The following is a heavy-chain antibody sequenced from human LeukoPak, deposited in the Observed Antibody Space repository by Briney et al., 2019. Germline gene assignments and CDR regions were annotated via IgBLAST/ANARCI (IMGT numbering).Heavy chain of an antibody. D-gene: IGHD1-14*01. CDR1: GFAFGGYG. V-gene: IGHV3-33*01. J-gene: IGHJ4*02. CDR3: TRYNNDHFDY. CDR2: IAYDGSRA. Sequence: GGSLRFSCAGSGFAFGGYGMPWFRQTPGMGLEWVAVIAYDGSRAFYADSVKGRFTISRDNSKNTMSVQMDDVRAEDTAVYYCTRYNNDHFDYWGQGTLVTVSS.